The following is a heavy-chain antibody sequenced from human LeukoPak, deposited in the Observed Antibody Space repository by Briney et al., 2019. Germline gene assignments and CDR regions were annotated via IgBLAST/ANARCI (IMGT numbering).Heavy chain of an antibody. J-gene: IGHJ3*02. V-gene: IGHV3-64*01. CDR3: ARDPAYCGGDCYSEAVAFDI. D-gene: IGHD2-21*02. Sequence: GGSLRLSCAASGFTFSSYAMLWVRQAPGKGLEYVSAISSNGGSTYYANSVKGRFTISRDNSKNTLYLQMGSLRAEDMAVYYCARDPAYCGGDCYSEAVAFDIWGQGTMVTVSS. CDR2: ISSNGGST. CDR1: GFTFSSYA.